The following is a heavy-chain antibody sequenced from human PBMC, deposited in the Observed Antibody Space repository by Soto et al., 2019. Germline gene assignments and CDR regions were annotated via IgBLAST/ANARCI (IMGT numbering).Heavy chain of an antibody. CDR1: GFTFSNYG. CDR2: ISGSGGGT. D-gene: IGHD4-17*01. V-gene: IGHV3-23*01. Sequence: EVQLLESGGGLVQPGGSLRLSCAASGFTFSNYGMSWVRQAPGKGLEWVWGISGSGGGTYYADSVKGRFTISRDNSMHTLYLQMHSLRAEDTAVYYCAIDIRHYMDVWGKGTTVTVSS. J-gene: IGHJ6*03. CDR3: AIDIRHYMDV.